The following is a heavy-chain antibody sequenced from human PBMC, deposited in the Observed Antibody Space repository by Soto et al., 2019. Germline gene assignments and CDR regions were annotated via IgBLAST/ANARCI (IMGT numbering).Heavy chain of an antibody. V-gene: IGHV4-59*01. CDR2: IYYSGST. CDR1: GGSISSYY. CDR3: ARYRVAARPGGCFDP. J-gene: IGHJ5*02. D-gene: IGHD6-6*01. Sequence: PSETLSLTCTVSGGSISSYYWSWIRQPPGKGLEWIGYIYYSGSTNYNPSLKSRVTISVDTSKNQFSLKLSSVTAADTAGYYCARYRVAARPGGCFDPPGQVPLVTVSS.